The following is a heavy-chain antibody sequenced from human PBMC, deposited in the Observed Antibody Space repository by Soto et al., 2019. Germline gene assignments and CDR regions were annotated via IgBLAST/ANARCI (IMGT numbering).Heavy chain of an antibody. CDR1: GYTFTSYA. J-gene: IGHJ6*02. CDR3: ARDDTEWELPTYGMDV. CDR2: INAGNGNT. V-gene: IGHV1-3*01. Sequence: VASVKVSCKASGYTFTSYAMHWVRQAPGQRLEWMGWINAGNGNTKYSQKFQGRVTITRDTSASTAYMELSSLRSDDTAVYYCARDDTEWELPTYGMDVWGQGTTVTVSS. D-gene: IGHD1-26*01.